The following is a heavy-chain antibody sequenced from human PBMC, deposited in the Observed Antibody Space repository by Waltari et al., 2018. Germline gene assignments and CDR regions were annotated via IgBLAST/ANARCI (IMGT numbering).Heavy chain of an antibody. D-gene: IGHD3-9*01. CDR2: IGTAGDT. V-gene: IGHV3-13*01. Sequence: EVQLVESGGGLVQPGGSLRLSCAASGFTFSSYDMHWVRQATGKGLEWVSAIGTAGDTYYQGSVKGRFTISRENAKNSLYLQMNSLRAGDTAVYYCARILTGHDAFDIWGQGTMVTVSS. CDR1: GFTFSSYD. CDR3: ARILTGHDAFDI. J-gene: IGHJ3*02.